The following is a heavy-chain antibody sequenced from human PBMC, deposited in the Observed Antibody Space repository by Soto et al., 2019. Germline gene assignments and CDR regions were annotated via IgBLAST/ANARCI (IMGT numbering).Heavy chain of an antibody. D-gene: IGHD5-18*01. J-gene: IGHJ4*02. CDR1: GGSIRSGDYY. CDR2: IYYSGST. V-gene: IGHV4-30-4*01. CDR3: ARDVDTAMVS. Sequence: SETLSLTCTVSGGSIRSGDYYWSWIRQPPGKGLEWIGYIYYSGSTYYNPSLKSRVTISVDTSKNQFSLKLSSVTAADTAVYYCARDVDTAMVSWGQGTLVTVSS.